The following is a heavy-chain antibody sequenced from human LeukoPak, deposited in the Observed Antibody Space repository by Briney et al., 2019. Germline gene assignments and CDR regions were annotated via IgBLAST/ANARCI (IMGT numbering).Heavy chain of an antibody. CDR3: ARGDCYGSCSSYNHFDY. CDR1: GSIFSNYW. Sequence: GASLEISCKGSGSIFSNYWIGWVRPLPREGLERVGIIYSGGSDVSYSPFFQGQVTISVDRSINTAYLQWSSLKASDSAMYYCARGDCYGSCSSYNHFDYWGQGTLVTVSS. J-gene: IGHJ4*02. D-gene: IGHD3-10*01. CDR2: IYSGGSDV. V-gene: IGHV5-51*01.